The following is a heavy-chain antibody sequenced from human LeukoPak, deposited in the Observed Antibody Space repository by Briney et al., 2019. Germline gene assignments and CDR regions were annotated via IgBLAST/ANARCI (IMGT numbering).Heavy chain of an antibody. J-gene: IGHJ4*02. CDR2: ISAYNGDT. Sequence: ASVQVSCKTSGYIFSHNGISWVRQAPGQGPEWMGWISAYNGDTNYAQNFQGRVTMTRDTSTSTVYMELRSLRSDDTAVYYCARDRGDDTVSYFDYWGQGTLVTVSS. D-gene: IGHD3-22*01. CDR3: ARDRGDDTVSYFDY. CDR1: GYIFSHNG. V-gene: IGHV1-18*01.